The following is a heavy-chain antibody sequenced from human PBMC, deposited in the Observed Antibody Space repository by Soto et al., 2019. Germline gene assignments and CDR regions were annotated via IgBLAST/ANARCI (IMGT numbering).Heavy chain of an antibody. CDR2: MYYRGTT. CDR3: TRVATAVPS. D-gene: IGHD5-18*01. CDR1: PGCLNLCF. V-gene: IGHV4-59*12. J-gene: IGHJ5*02. Sequence: PSVTLPLPRNLCPGCLNLCFWSWTRQPPGKELEWIGNMYYRGTTNYNPSLQGRVTMSIDTSKNQYSLMLTSVTAADTAVYYCTRVATAVPSWGRGVQVTDSS.